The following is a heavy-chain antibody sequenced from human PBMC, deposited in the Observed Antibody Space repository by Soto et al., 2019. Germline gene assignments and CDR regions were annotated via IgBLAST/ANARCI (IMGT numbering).Heavy chain of an antibody. J-gene: IGHJ4*02. CDR1: GFTFSNYA. Sequence: GGSLRLSCAASGFTFSNYAMSWVRQAPGKGLEWVSSISGSGGSTYYAGPVKGRFTISRGNSKNTLYLQMNSLRAEDTAVYYCAKGKPVAATDYFDYCGQGPLVTVYS. CDR3: AKGKPVAATDYFDY. CDR2: ISGSGGST. D-gene: IGHD2-15*01. V-gene: IGHV3-23*01.